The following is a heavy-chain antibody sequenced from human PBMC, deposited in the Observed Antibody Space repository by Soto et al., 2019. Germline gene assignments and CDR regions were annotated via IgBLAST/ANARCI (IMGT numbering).Heavy chain of an antibody. J-gene: IGHJ4*02. CDR2: ISGSGDST. CDR3: AREFPFAAVTKEPLFDY. CDR1: GFTFSSYA. V-gene: IGHV3-23*01. D-gene: IGHD4-17*01. Sequence: PGGSLRLACAASGFTFSSYAMSWVRQAPGKGLEWVSAISGSGDSTYYADSVKGRFTISRDNSKKMLYLQMNSLRAEDTAVYYCAREFPFAAVTKEPLFDYWGQGSLVTGSS.